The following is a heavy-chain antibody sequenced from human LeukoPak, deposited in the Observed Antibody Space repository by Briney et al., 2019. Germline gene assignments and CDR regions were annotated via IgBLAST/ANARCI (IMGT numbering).Heavy chain of an antibody. V-gene: IGHV3-20*04. D-gene: IGHD2-15*01. CDR2: INWNGGST. J-gene: IGHJ4*02. Sequence: LAGGSLRLSCAASGFTFDDYGMSWVRQAPGKGLEWVSGINWNGGSTGYADSVKGRFTISRDNAKNSLYLQMNSLRAEDTAVYYCARDYCSGGSCYSWYFESWGQGTLVTVSP. CDR1: GFTFDDYG. CDR3: ARDYCSGGSCYSWYFES.